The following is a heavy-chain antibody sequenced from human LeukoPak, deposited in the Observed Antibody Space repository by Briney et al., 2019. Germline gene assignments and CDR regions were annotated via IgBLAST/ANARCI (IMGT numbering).Heavy chain of an antibody. CDR3: GVAAAGEIDY. CDR2: IDISSSST. CDR1: GFTFSDYT. Sequence: GGSLRLSCVASGFTFSDYTMNWVRQAPGKGLEWISYIDISSSSTYYADSVKGRFTISRDNAKNSLYLQMSSLRAEDTAVYYCGVAAAGEIDYWGQGTLVTVSS. D-gene: IGHD6-13*01. V-gene: IGHV3-48*04. J-gene: IGHJ4*02.